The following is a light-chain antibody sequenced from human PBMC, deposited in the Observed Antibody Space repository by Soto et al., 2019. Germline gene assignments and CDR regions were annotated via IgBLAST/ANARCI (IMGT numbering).Light chain of an antibody. Sequence: DIQMTQSPSSLSASVGDRVIITCQASQDISNYLNWYQQKPGKAPKLLIYDASNLETGDPSRFSGSGSGTDFTFTISSLQPEDIATYYCQQYDNLPYTFGQGTKLEIK. V-gene: IGKV1-33*01. CDR2: DAS. J-gene: IGKJ2*01. CDR1: QDISNY. CDR3: QQYDNLPYT.